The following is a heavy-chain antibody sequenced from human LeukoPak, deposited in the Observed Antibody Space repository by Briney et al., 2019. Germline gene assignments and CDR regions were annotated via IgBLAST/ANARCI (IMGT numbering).Heavy chain of an antibody. J-gene: IGHJ6*02. CDR3: AKDVVGRLYYDFWSGYPRPTDPCMDV. V-gene: IGHV3-23*01. D-gene: IGHD3-3*01. CDR1: GFTFSSYA. CDR2: ISGSGGST. Sequence: PGGSLRLSCAASGFTFSSYAMSWVRQAPGKGLEWVSAISGSGGSTYYADSVKGRFTISRDNSKNTPYLQMNSLRAEDTAVYYCAKDVVGRLYYDFWSGYPRPTDPCMDVWGQGTTGTVSS.